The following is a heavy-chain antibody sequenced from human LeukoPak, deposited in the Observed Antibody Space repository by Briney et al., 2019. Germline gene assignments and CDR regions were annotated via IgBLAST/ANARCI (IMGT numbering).Heavy chain of an antibody. V-gene: IGHV1-46*01. CDR2: INPSGGST. CDR3: ARDNSVGDYAWWFDP. Sequence: ASVKVSCKASGYTFTSYYMHWVRQAPGQGLEWMGIINPSGGSTSYAQKFQGRVTMTRDMSTSTVYMELSSLRSEDTAVYYCARDNSVGDYAWWFDPWGQGTLVTVSS. D-gene: IGHD1-26*01. CDR1: GYTFTSYY. J-gene: IGHJ5*02.